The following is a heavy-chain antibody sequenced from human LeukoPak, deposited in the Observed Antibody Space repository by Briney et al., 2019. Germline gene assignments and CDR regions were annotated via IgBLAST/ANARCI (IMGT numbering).Heavy chain of an antibody. Sequence: SETLSLTCTVFGGSISSSSYYWGWIRQPPGKGLEWIGNIYYSGSTYYNPSLKSRVTISVDTSKNQFSLKLSSVTAADTAVYYCARDTTGNNWFDPWGQGTLVTVSS. CDR3: ARDTTGNNWFDP. J-gene: IGHJ5*02. V-gene: IGHV4-39*02. D-gene: IGHD1-1*01. CDR2: IYYSGST. CDR1: GGSISSSSYY.